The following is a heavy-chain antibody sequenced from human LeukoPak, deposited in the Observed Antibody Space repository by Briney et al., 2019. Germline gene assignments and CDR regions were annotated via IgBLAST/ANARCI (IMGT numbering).Heavy chain of an antibody. D-gene: IGHD3-16*02. CDR2: IYYSGST. CDR1: GGSISSGGYY. Sequence: PSETLSLTCTVSGGSISSGGYYWSWIRQHPGKGLEWIGYIYYSGSTYYNPSLKSRVTISVDTSKNQFSLKLNSVTAADTAVYYCARGDRGGGSSDGMDVWGQGTTVTVSS. CDR3: ARGDRGGGSSDGMDV. J-gene: IGHJ6*02. V-gene: IGHV4-31*03.